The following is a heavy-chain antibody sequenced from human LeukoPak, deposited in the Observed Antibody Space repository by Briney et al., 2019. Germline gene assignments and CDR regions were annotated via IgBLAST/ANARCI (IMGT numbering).Heavy chain of an antibody. J-gene: IGHJ4*02. CDR3: ASGGIAVAGYFDY. D-gene: IGHD6-19*01. CDR2: MSYDGVNK. V-gene: IGHV3-30*03. CDR1: GFTLSNYG. Sequence: GGSLRLSCADTGFTLSNYGMHWVRQAPGKGLEWVAVMSYDGVNKYYADSVKGRFTFSRDNSKNTLYLQMNSLRAEDTALYYCASGGIAVAGYFDYWGQGNMVTVSS.